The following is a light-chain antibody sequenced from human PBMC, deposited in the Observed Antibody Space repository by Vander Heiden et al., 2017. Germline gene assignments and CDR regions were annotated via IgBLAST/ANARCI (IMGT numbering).Light chain of an antibody. J-gene: IGLJ3*02. Sequence: QSVLTHPPSVSGAPGQRVTISCTGSSSNIGAGYDVHWYQQLPGTAPKFLIYDYRNRPSGVPDRFSGSKSGTSASLAITGLQAEDEADYYCQSYDSSLSGWVFGGGTKLTVL. CDR2: DYR. CDR3: QSYDSSLSGWV. CDR1: SSNIGAGYD. V-gene: IGLV1-40*01.